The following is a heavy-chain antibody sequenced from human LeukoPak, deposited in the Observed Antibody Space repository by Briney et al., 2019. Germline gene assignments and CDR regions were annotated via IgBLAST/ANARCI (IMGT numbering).Heavy chain of an antibody. Sequence: PGGSLRLSCAASGFTFSSYAMHWVRQAPGKGLEWVAVISYDGSNKYYADSVKGRFTISRDNSKNTLYLQMNSLRAEDTAVYYCAKGAVAGTPRYFDLWGRGTLVTVSS. CDR1: GFTFSSYA. CDR2: ISYDGSNK. D-gene: IGHD6-19*01. CDR3: AKGAVAGTPRYFDL. V-gene: IGHV3-30*04. J-gene: IGHJ2*01.